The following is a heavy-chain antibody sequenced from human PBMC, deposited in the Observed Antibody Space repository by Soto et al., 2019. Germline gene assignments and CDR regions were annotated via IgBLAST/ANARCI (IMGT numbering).Heavy chain of an antibody. CDR2: IYWDDDK. J-gene: IGHJ5*02. CDR3: AHIPNYYQYDWLGP. Sequence: QITLKESGPTLVKPTQTLTLTCTFSGFSLTTRGVGVGWIRQPPGKALVCLALIYWDDDKRYSPSLQSRLSVTKDTSNNQVVLTMTNVDPVDTAPYYCAHIPNYYQYDWLGPWGQGTLVSVSS. V-gene: IGHV2-5*02. CDR1: GFSLTTRGVG. D-gene: IGHD3-16*01.